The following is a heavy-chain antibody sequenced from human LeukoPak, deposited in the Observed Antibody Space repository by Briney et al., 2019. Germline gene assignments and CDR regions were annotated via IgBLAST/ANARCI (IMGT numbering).Heavy chain of an antibody. J-gene: IGHJ3*02. CDR1: GFTFSSYE. CDR3: ARGYSSSYAFDI. CDR2: ISSSGSTI. V-gene: IGHV3-48*03. D-gene: IGHD6-13*01. Sequence: GGSLRLSCAASGFTFSSYEMNWVRQAPGKGLEWVSYISSSGSTIYYADSVKGRFTISRDNAKNSLYLQMNSLRAEDTAVYYCARGYSSSYAFDIWGQGTMVTVSS.